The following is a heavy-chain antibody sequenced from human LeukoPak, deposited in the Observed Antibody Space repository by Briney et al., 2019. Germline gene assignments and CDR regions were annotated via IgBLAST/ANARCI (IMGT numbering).Heavy chain of an antibody. J-gene: IGHJ3*02. Sequence: GGSLRLSCAATGSTFSDYYMSWIRQAPGKGLEWVSYISSSGSTIYYADSVKGRFTISRDNAKNSLYLQMNSLRAEDTAVYYCARVAAAADAFDIWGQGTMVTVSS. V-gene: IGHV3-11*01. CDR1: GSTFSDYY. D-gene: IGHD6-13*01. CDR3: ARVAAAADAFDI. CDR2: ISSSGSTI.